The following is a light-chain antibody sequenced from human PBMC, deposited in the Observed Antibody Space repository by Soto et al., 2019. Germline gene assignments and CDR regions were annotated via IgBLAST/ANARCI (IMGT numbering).Light chain of an antibody. CDR3: QQYYSYPYT. J-gene: IGKJ2*01. CDR1: QNIRNY. CDR2: TAS. V-gene: IGKV1-16*01. Sequence: DIQMTHSPSSLSASVGDRVTITCRASQNIRNYLAWFQQKPGKAPKSLIYTASSVQSGVPSRFSGSGSGTYFTLTISSLQPDDSATYYCQQYYSYPYTFGRGPSWRSN.